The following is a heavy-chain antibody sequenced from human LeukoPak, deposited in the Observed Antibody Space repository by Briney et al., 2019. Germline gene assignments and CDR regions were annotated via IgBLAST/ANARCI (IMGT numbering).Heavy chain of an antibody. D-gene: IGHD1-26*01. CDR2: INPNSGGT. Sequence: ASVKVSCKASGDTFTGYYMHWVRQAPGQGLEWMGWINPNSGGTNYAQKFQGRVTMTRDTSISTAYMELSRLRSDDTAVYYCAREGGSYYNYYGMDVWGQGTTVTVSS. J-gene: IGHJ6*02. CDR1: GDTFTGYY. CDR3: AREGGSYYNYYGMDV. V-gene: IGHV1-2*02.